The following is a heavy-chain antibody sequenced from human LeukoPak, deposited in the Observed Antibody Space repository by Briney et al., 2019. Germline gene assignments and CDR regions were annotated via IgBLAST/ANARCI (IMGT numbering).Heavy chain of an antibody. V-gene: IGHV4-39*01. J-gene: IGHJ6*03. Sequence: SETLTLTCTVSGGSISSSNHYWGWIRQPPGKGLEWYGNMYFSGSNYYNPSLKSRVTISVDTSKNQFSQKLSSVTAADTAVYYCARTALSSSGSYYYMDVWGRGTTVTVSS. CDR1: GGSISSSNHY. D-gene: IGHD6-6*01. CDR2: MYFSGSN. CDR3: ARTALSSSGSYYYMDV.